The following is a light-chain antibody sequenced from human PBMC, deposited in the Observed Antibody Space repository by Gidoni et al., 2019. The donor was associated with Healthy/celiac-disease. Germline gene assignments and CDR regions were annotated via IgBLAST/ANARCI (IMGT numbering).Light chain of an antibody. J-gene: IGLJ2*01. Sequence: QSVLTQPHSVSAAPGQSVTISCTGSSSNIGAGYDVHWYQQLPETAPKLLIYGTSNRPSGVPDRVSGSKSGTSASLAITWLHAEDEADYYCQSYDSSLSCVVFGGGTKLTV. CDR1: SSNIGAGYD. CDR2: GTS. CDR3: QSYDSSLSCVV. V-gene: IGLV1-40*01.